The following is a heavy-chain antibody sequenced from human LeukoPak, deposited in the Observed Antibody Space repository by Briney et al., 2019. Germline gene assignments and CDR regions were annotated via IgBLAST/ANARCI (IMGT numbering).Heavy chain of an antibody. Sequence: GGSLRLSCAASGFTFSSYWMIWVRQAPGKGLEWVANIKQDGSEKYYVDSVKGRFTISRDNAKNSLYLQMNSLRAEDTAVYYCARERYSSSSEVGAFDIWGQGTMVTVSS. CDR2: IKQDGSEK. J-gene: IGHJ3*02. D-gene: IGHD6-6*01. V-gene: IGHV3-7*01. CDR1: GFTFSSYW. CDR3: ARERYSSSSEVGAFDI.